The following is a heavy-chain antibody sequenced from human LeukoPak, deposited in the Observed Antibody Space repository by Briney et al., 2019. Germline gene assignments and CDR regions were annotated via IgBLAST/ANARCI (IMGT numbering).Heavy chain of an antibody. CDR2: VNLQGST. J-gene: IGHJ4*02. Sequence: SETLSLTCGVSGGSITNTNYWTWVRQPPGKGLEWIGEVNLQGSTNYNPSLMGRVAISVDTSENHISLQLTSVTAADTAVYYCARRVTGTTWFDYWGQGTLVTVSS. D-gene: IGHD1-7*01. V-gene: IGHV4-4*02. CDR3: ARRVTGTTWFDY. CDR1: GGSITNTNY.